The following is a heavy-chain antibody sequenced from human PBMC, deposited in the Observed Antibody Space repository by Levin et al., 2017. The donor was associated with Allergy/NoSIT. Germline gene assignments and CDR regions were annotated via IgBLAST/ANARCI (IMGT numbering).Heavy chain of an antibody. CDR2: INPSGGST. Sequence: ASVKVSCKASGYTFTSYYMHWVRQAPGQGLEWMGIINPSGGSTSYAQKSQGRVTMTRDTSTSTVYMELSSLRSEDTAVYYCARVPIGITGTLSFDYWGQGTLVTVSS. CDR3: ARVPIGITGTLSFDY. D-gene: IGHD1-20*01. J-gene: IGHJ4*02. CDR1: GYTFTSYY. V-gene: IGHV1-46*01.